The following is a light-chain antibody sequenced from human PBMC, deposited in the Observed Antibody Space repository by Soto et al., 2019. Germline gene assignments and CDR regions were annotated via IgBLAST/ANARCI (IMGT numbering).Light chain of an antibody. V-gene: IGKV3D-15*01. Sequence: EIVLTQSPGTLSVSPGDRVTLSCRASQRISINLAWYQHKPGQAPRLLIHAGSTRATGIPARISGSGSGTEFTLTISSLQSEDFAVYYCQQFRNWPWTVGQGTKVEV. CDR3: QQFRNWPWT. CDR1: QRISIN. CDR2: AGS. J-gene: IGKJ1*01.